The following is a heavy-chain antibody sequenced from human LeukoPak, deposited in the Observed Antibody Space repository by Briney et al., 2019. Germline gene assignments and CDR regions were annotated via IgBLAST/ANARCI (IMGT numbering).Heavy chain of an antibody. CDR1: GFTFSSYA. V-gene: IGHV3-23*01. CDR2: ISGSGGST. Sequence: GGSLRLSCAASGFTFSSYAMSWVRQAPGKGLEWVSAISGSGGSTYYADSVKGRFTISRDNSKNTLYLQMNSLRAEDTAVYYCAKKYYYDSSGYYFQHWGQGTLVTVSS. J-gene: IGHJ1*01. D-gene: IGHD3-22*01. CDR3: AKKYYYDSSGYYFQH.